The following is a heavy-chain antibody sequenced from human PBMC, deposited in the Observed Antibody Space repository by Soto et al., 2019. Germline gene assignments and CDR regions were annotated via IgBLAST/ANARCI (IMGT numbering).Heavy chain of an antibody. J-gene: IGHJ6*03. Sequence: ASVKVSCKASGYTFSDYYLHWVRQAPGQGPEWMGRINPNSGDAKFAQKFQGRVTMTRDTSVRTAFMELNWLKSDDTAVYYCARESGGVTATLDYYYFYMDVWGKGTTVTGSS. CDR3: ARESGGVTATLDYYYFYMDV. D-gene: IGHD3-16*01. V-gene: IGHV1-2*06. CDR1: GYTFSDYY. CDR2: INPNSGDA.